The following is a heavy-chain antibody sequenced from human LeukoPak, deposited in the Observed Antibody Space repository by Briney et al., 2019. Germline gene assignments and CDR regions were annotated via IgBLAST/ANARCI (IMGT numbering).Heavy chain of an antibody. CDR2: IYAGDSDT. Sequence: GESLKISCKGSGYSFTNYWIGWVRQMTGKGLELMGTIYAGDSDTRYSPSFQGQVTISVDKSISTAYLQWSSLKASNTAMYYCARHPPGYGDSPFDYWGQGTLVTVSS. CDR1: GYSFTNYW. CDR3: ARHPPGYGDSPFDY. J-gene: IGHJ4*02. D-gene: IGHD4-17*01. V-gene: IGHV5-51*01.